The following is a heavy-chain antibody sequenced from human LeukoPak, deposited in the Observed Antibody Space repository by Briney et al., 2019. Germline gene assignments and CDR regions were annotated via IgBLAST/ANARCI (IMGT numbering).Heavy chain of an antibody. V-gene: IGHV3-11*04. CDR2: ISVSGSTI. CDR1: GFTFSDYY. Sequence: GGSLRLSCAASGFTFSDYYMSWLRQAPGKGLEWVSYISVSGSTIYYADSVKGRFTISRDNAKNSLYLQMNSLRAEDTAVYYCASSDYPPHFQHWGQGTLVTVSS. J-gene: IGHJ1*01. CDR3: ASSDYPPHFQH. D-gene: IGHD4-17*01.